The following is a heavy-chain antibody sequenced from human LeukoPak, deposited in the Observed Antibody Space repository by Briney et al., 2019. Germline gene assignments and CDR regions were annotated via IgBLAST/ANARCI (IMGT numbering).Heavy chain of an antibody. D-gene: IGHD2-2*01. CDR2: ISGSGGST. CDR1: GFSFSTYA. V-gene: IGHV3-23*01. Sequence: GGSLRLSCAASGFSFSTYAMSWVRQAPGKGLEWVSAISGSGGSTYYAVSVKGRFTVSRDNSKNTLYLQMSSLRAEDTAIYYCAKEAIPAAILYYYYMDVWGKGTTVTVSS. CDR3: AKEAIPAAILYYYYMDV. J-gene: IGHJ6*03.